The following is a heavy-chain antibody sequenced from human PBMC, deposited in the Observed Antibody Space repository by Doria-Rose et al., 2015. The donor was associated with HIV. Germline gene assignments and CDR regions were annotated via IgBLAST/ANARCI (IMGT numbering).Heavy chain of an antibody. J-gene: IGHJ4*02. CDR1: GVSLSSPGMG. CDR2: IFSDDEG. D-gene: IGHD6-13*01. Sequence: QESGPVLVKPTETLTLTCTVFGVSLSSPGMGVSWTRQPPGKALEWLANIFSDDEGSYKTSLKSRLTISRGTSKSQVVLTMTDMDPVDTATYYCARIKSSRWYHKYYFDFWGQGTLVIVSA. CDR3: ARIKSSRWYHKYYFDF. V-gene: IGHV2-26*01.